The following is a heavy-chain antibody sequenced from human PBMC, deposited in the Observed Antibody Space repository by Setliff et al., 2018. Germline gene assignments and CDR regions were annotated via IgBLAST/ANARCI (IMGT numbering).Heavy chain of an antibody. CDR2: IIPILGIA. J-gene: IGHJ4*02. Sequence: ASVKVSCKASGGTFSSYAISWVRQAPGQGLEWMGGIIPILGIANYAQKFQGRVTITTDESTSTAYMELSSLRSEDTAVYHCARDRDSTNWGKIDYWGQGTLVTVSS. CDR1: GGTFSSYA. V-gene: IGHV1-69*10. CDR3: ARDRDSTNWGKIDY. D-gene: IGHD7-27*01.